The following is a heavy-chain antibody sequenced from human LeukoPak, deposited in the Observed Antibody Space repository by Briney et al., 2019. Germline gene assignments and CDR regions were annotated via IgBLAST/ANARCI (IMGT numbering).Heavy chain of an antibody. CDR1: GFTFSDYY. CDR2: ISSSGSTI. D-gene: IGHD6-13*01. V-gene: IGHV3-11*01. Sequence: GGSLRLSCAASGFTFSDYYMSWVRQAPGKGLEGVSYISSSGSTIYYADSVKGRFTISRDSTKNSLYLQMNSLRAEDTAVYYCARDPLYSSSWLDLWGQGTLVTVSS. J-gene: IGHJ5*02. CDR3: ARDPLYSSSWLDL.